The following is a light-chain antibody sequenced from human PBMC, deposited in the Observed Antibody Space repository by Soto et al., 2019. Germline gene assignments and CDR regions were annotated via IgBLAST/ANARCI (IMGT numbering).Light chain of an antibody. CDR3: QVLDSSTYV. V-gene: IGLV3-9*01. CDR1: NIGSKN. Sequence: SYELTQPLSVSVALGQTARITCGGNNIGSKNVHWYQQKPGQAPVLVIYRDSNRPSGIPERFSGSNSGNTATLTISRAQAGDVADYYCQVLDSSTYVFGTGTKLTVL. J-gene: IGLJ1*01. CDR2: RDS.